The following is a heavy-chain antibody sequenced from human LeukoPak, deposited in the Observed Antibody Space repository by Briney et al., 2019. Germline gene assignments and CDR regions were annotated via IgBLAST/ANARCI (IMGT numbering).Heavy chain of an antibody. CDR3: ARVLGVVVPADPPFDP. J-gene: IGHJ5*02. CDR2: IKQDGSEK. V-gene: IGHV3-7*01. CDR1: GFTFSSYW. Sequence: GGSLRLSCAASGFTFSSYWMSWVRQAPGKGLEWVANIKQDGSEKYYVDSVKGRFTISRDNAKNSLYLQMNSLRAEDTAVYYCARVLGVVVPADPPFDPWGQGTLVTVSS. D-gene: IGHD2-2*01.